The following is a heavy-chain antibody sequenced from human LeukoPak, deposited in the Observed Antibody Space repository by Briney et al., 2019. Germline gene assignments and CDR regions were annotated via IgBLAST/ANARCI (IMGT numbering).Heavy chain of an antibody. J-gene: IGHJ4*02. V-gene: IGHV4-34*01. CDR1: GDSITSYY. CDR3: ARGRLAYSSGWTGFDY. D-gene: IGHD6-19*01. Sequence: KPSETLSLTCTVSGDSITSYYWSWIRQPPGKGLEWIGEINHSGSTNYNPSLKSRVTISVDTSKNQFSLKLSSVTAADTAVYYCARGRLAYSSGWTGFDYWGQGTLVTVSS. CDR2: INHSGST.